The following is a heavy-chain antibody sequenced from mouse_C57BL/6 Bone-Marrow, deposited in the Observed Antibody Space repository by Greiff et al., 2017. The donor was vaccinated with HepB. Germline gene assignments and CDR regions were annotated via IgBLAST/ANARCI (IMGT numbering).Heavy chain of an antibody. J-gene: IGHJ4*01. CDR1: GFTFSSYT. D-gene: IGHD1-1*01. V-gene: IGHV5-9*01. CDR2: ISGGGGNT. CDR3: ARHSSLYAMDY. Sequence: DVKLQESGGGLVKPGGSLKLSCAASGFTFSSYTMSWVRQTPEKRLEWVATISGGGGNTYYPDSVKGRFTISRDNAKNTLYLQMSSLRSEDTALYYCARHSSLYAMDYWGQGTSVTVSS.